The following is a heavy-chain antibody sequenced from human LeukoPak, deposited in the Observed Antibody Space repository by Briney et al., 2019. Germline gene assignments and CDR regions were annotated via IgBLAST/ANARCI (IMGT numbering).Heavy chain of an antibody. J-gene: IGHJ4*02. CDR3: ARVAEAAAFDS. CDR2: ISRNSRYI. D-gene: IGHD6-13*01. V-gene: IGHV3-21*06. Sequence: NPGGSLRLSCAASGFTFSTYSMNWVRQAPGKGLEWVSSISRNSRYIYYADSMRGRFTISRDNAKNSLYLQVNSLKPEDTAVYYCARVAEAAAFDSWGQGTLVTVSS. CDR1: GFTFSTYS.